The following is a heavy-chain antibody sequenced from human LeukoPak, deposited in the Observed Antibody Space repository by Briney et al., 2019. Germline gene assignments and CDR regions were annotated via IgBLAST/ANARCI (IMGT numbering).Heavy chain of an antibody. CDR3: ARGHMGLDY. CDR2: IYLSARS. CDR1: GAXISNDY. V-gene: IGHV4-59*12. D-gene: IGHD1-26*01. Sequence: SETLSLTCSVSGAXISNDYWSWIRQPPGKGLEWIGYIYLSARSNYNPSLKSRVTISVDTSKNQVSLKLSSVTAADTAVYYCARGHMGLDYWGQGTLVTVSS. J-gene: IGHJ4*02.